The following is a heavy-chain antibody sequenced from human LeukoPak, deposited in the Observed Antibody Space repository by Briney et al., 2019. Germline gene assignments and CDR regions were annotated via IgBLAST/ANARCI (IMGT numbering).Heavy chain of an antibody. V-gene: IGHV4-34*01. CDR3: ARGGRSGWTVDY. CDR2: INHSGST. J-gene: IGHJ4*02. CDR1: GGSFSGYY. D-gene: IGHD6-19*01. Sequence: SETLSLTRAVYGGSFSGYYCSWIRQPPGKGLEWIGEINHSGSTNYNPSLKSRVTISVDTSKNQFSLKLSSVTAADTAVYYCARGGRSGWTVDYWGQGTLVTVSS.